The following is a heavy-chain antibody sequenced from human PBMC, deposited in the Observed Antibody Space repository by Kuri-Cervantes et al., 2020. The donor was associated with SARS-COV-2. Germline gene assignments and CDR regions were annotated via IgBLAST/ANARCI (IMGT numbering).Heavy chain of an antibody. J-gene: IGHJ5*02. Sequence: GGSLRLSCAASGFTFSGHWIHWVRQAPGKGLEWVSSISSSSSYIYYADSVKGRFTISRDNAKNSLYLQMNSLRAEDTAVYYCARDRGTTRINWFDPWGQGTLVTVSS. D-gene: IGHD1-7*01. CDR1: GFTFSGHW. CDR3: ARDRGTTRINWFDP. CDR2: ISSSSSYI. V-gene: IGHV3-21*01.